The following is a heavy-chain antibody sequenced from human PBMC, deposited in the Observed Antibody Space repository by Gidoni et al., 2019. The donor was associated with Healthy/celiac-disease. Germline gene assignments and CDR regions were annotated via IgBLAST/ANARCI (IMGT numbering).Heavy chain of an antibody. J-gene: IGHJ4*02. V-gene: IGHV2-26*01. Sequence: QVTLKESGPVLVKPTETLTLTCTVSGFSLSNARMGVSWIRQPPGKALEWLAHIFSNDEKSYRTSLKSRLTISKDTSKSQVVLTMTNMDTVDTATYYGARIKLGYFDWLSDPFDYWGQGTLVTVSS. CDR3: ARIKLGYFDWLSDPFDY. D-gene: IGHD3-9*01. CDR1: GFSLSNARMG. CDR2: IFSNDEK.